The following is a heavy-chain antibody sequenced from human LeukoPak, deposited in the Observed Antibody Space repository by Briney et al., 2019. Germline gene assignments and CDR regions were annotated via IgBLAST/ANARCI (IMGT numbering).Heavy chain of an antibody. CDR1: GGSISSSSYY. V-gene: IGHV4-39*07. CDR2: IYYSGST. J-gene: IGHJ5*02. D-gene: IGHD1-1*01. CDR3: ARDGTRPSGLSGFDP. Sequence: SETLSLTCTVSGGSISSSSYYWGWIRQPPGKGLEWIGSIYYSGSTYYNPSLKSRVTISVDTSKNQFSLKLSSVTAADTDVYYCARDGTRPSGLSGFDPWGQGTLVTVSS.